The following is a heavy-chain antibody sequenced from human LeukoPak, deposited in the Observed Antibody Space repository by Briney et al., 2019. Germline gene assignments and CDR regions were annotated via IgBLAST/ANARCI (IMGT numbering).Heavy chain of an antibody. J-gene: IGHJ4*02. CDR2: ISHDGRAK. V-gene: IGHV3-30*18. D-gene: IGHD6-19*01. Sequence: GGSLRLSCVASGFTLSSYVMHWVRQAPGKGLAGVAGISHDGRAKYYADAVKGRFTISRDNSRNRLNLEMNSLRAEGTSLYYCAKEWKEYTSGWYFDYLGQAGPVAVSS. CDR1: GFTLSSYV. CDR3: AKEWKEYTSGWYFDY.